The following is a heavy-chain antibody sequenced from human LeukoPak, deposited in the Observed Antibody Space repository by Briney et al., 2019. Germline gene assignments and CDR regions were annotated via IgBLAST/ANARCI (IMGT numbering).Heavy chain of an antibody. CDR1: GFPFSGSG. V-gene: IGHV3-33*06. Sequence: GGSLRLSCAASGFPFSGSGMHWVRQAPGKGLEWVAVICYDGSHQYYADSVKGRFTISRDNSKNTLDLQMNSLRVEDTAVYFCAKDKDTPATAQPQRGYFESWGQGTLVTVSS. CDR2: ICYDGSHQ. D-gene: IGHD2-15*01. J-gene: IGHJ4*02. CDR3: AKDKDTPATAQPQRGYFES.